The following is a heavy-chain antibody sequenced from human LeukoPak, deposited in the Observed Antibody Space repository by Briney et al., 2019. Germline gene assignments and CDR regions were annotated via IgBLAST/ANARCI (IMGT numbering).Heavy chain of an antibody. J-gene: IGHJ4*02. V-gene: IGHV4-59*02. CDR1: GGSVSSYY. CDR2: IYYSGST. Sequence: SETLSLTCTVSGGSVSSYYWSWIRQPPGKGLESIGYIYYSGSTNYTPSLKSRVTISVDTSKNQFSLKLSSVTAADTAVYYCARGPPTYRLYYFDYWGQGTLVTVSS. CDR3: ARGPPTYRLYYFDY.